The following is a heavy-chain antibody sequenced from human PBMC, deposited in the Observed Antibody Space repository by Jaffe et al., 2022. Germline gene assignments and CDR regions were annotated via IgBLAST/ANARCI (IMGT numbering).Heavy chain of an antibody. Sequence: QVQLQQWGAGLLKPSETLSLTCAVYGGSFSGYYWSWIRQPPGKGLEWIGEINHSGSTNYNPSLKSRVTISVDTSKNQFSLKLSSVTAADTAVYYCARRGVVVPEAPASAYYMDVWGKGTTVTVSS. CDR3: ARRGVVVPEAPASAYYMDV. J-gene: IGHJ6*03. CDR1: GGSFSGYY. CDR2: INHSGST. V-gene: IGHV4-34*01. D-gene: IGHD2-2*01.